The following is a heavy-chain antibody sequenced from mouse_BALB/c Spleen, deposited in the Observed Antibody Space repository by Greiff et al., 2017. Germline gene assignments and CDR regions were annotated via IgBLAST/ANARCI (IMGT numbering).Heavy chain of an antibody. V-gene: IGHV3-2*02. CDR3: ARSEYRYDWFAY. CDR2: ISYSGST. CDR1: GYSITSDYA. Sequence: EVKLMESGPGLVKPSQSLSLTCTVTGYSITSDYAWNWIRQFPGNKLEWMGYISYSGSTSYNPSLKSRISITRDTYKNQFFLQLNSVTTEDTATYYCARSEYRYDWFAYWGQGTLVTVSA. J-gene: IGHJ3*01. D-gene: IGHD2-14*01.